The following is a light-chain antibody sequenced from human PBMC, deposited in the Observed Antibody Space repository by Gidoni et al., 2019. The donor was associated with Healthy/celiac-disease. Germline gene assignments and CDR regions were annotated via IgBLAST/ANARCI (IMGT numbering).Light chain of an antibody. CDR2: DDS. V-gene: IGLV3-21*02. CDR3: QVWDSSSDQV. J-gene: IGLJ2*01. Sequence: SYVLTQPPSVSVAPGQTARITCGGNNVGSKNVHWDQQKPGQAPVLVGYDDSDRTAGIPERFSGSNSGNTATLTISRVEAGDEADYYCQVWDSSSDQVFGGGTKLTVL. CDR1: NVGSKN.